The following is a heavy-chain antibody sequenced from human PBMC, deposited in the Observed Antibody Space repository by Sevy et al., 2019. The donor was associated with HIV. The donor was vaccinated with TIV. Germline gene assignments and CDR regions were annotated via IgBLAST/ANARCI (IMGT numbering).Heavy chain of an antibody. CDR3: ARPQRPSGYSSSGDAFDV. V-gene: IGHV1-69*13. Sequence: ASVKVSCKASGVTFSGYAINWVRQTPGQGLEWMGWIVPSFDLSKYAQKFQGRVTFTVDESRDTAYMKLSSLRSDVTAVYYCARPQRPSGYSSSGDAFDVWGQGTMVTVSS. CDR1: GVTFSGYA. D-gene: IGHD5-18*01. CDR2: IVPSFDLS. J-gene: IGHJ3*01.